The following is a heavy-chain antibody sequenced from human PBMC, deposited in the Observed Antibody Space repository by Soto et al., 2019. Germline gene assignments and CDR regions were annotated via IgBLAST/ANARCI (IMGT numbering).Heavy chain of an antibody. V-gene: IGHV1-2*04. Sequence: ASVXVSCKASGYTFTGYYMHWVRQAPGQGLEWMGWINPNSGGTNYAQKFQGWVTMTRDTSISTAYMELSRLRSDDTAVYYCARDWNDDGFDYWGQGTLVTVSS. J-gene: IGHJ4*02. CDR2: INPNSGGT. D-gene: IGHD1-1*01. CDR3: ARDWNDDGFDY. CDR1: GYTFTGYY.